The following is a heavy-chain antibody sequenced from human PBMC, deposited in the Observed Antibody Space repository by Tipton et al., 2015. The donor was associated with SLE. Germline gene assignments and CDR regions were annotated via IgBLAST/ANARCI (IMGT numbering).Heavy chain of an antibody. J-gene: IGHJ4*02. CDR2: IYYQSKWYS. D-gene: IGHD1-26*01. Sequence: PGLVKPSQTLSLTCAISGDSVATKGAAWNWIRQSPSRGLEWLGRIYYQSKWYSDFAVSVQSRITIIPDTSENHFSLQLNSVTPEDTATYYCAKAIHSGSYYGYFDYWGQGTLVTVSS. CDR3: AKAIHSGSYYGYFDY. CDR1: GDSVATKGAA. V-gene: IGHV6-1*01.